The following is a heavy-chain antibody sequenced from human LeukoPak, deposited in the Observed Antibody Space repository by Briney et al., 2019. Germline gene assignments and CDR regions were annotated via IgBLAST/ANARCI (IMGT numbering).Heavy chain of an antibody. CDR2: VYYSGST. J-gene: IGHJ5*02. D-gene: IGHD2-15*01. Sequence: SETLSLTCVVSGGSVSGYYWGWIRQPPGRGLEWIGYVYYSGSTNYNPSFKSRITISVDTSRNQFSLQLSSVTAADTAVYYCARGSLSWVVHGGWFDPWGQGTLVTVSS. CDR1: GGSVSGYY. CDR3: ARGSLSWVVHGGWFDP. V-gene: IGHV4-59*02.